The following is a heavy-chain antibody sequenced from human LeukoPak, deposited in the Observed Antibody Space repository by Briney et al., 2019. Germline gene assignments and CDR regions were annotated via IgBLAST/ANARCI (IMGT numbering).Heavy chain of an antibody. Sequence: GGSLRLSCAASGFTFDDYGMSWVRQAPGKGLEWVSGINWKGGSTGYADSVKGRLTISRGNAKNSLYLQMNSLRAEDTALYYCTREVGSGWYTGSVYWGQGTLVTVSS. D-gene: IGHD6-19*01. CDR1: GFTFDDYG. CDR3: TREVGSGWYTGSVY. J-gene: IGHJ4*02. V-gene: IGHV3-20*04. CDR2: INWKGGST.